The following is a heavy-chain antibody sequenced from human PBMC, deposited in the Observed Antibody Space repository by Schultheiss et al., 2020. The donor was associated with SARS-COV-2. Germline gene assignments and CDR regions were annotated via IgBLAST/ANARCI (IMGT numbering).Heavy chain of an antibody. Sequence: SETLSLTCTVSGGSMNSYYWSWIRQSPGKGLEWIGYIYYSGSTNYNPSLKSRVTISVDTSKNQFSLKLSSVTAADTAVYYCARDTRAYCSGGSCNWFDPWGQGTLVTVSS. CDR3: ARDTRAYCSGGSCNWFDP. V-gene: IGHV4-59*01. CDR1: GGSMNSYY. J-gene: IGHJ5*02. CDR2: IYYSGST. D-gene: IGHD2-15*01.